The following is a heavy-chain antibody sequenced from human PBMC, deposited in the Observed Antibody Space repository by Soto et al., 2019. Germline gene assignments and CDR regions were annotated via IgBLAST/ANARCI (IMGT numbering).Heavy chain of an antibody. D-gene: IGHD2-2*01. Sequence: QVQLVQSGPEVRKPGASVKVSCKASGYTFTSYGMSWVRQAPGQGLEWMGWISNYNGNTNYAQKVQDRVTMTTETSASTTYMGLRSLRPDDTAVYYCARGTRYCSSTTCFSGVTWFDTWGQGTLFTVSS. CDR2: ISNYNGNT. CDR1: GYTFTSYG. V-gene: IGHV1-18*04. J-gene: IGHJ5*02. CDR3: ARGTRYCSSTTCFSGVTWFDT.